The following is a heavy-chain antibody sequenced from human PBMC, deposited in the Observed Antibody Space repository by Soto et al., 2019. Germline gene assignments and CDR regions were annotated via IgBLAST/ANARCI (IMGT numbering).Heavy chain of an antibody. J-gene: IGHJ6*02. D-gene: IGHD3-9*01. CDR3: ARGDFPDTLSYYYGMDV. CDR1: GYTFTGYY. Sequence: ASVKVSCKASGYTFTGYYMHWVRQAPGQGLEWMGWINPNSGGTNYAQKFQGWVTMTRDTSISTAYMELSRLRSDDTAVYYCARGDFPDTLSYYYGMDVWGQGTTVTVSS. CDR2: INPNSGGT. V-gene: IGHV1-2*04.